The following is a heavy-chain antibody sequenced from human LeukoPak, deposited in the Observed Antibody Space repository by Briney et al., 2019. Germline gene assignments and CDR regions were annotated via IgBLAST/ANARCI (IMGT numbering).Heavy chain of an antibody. J-gene: IGHJ4*02. V-gene: IGHV3-66*01. D-gene: IGHD3-10*01. CDR2: IYSGGNT. Sequence: GRSLRLSCSASGFTVSNNFMTCVRHAPGKGPECVSVIYSGGNTYYADSVKGRFAISRDNSKNTLYLQMNSVRAEDTAVYYCARKSDSLMVRGGDCWGQGALVTVSS. CDR1: GFTVSNNF. CDR3: ARKSDSLMVRGGDC.